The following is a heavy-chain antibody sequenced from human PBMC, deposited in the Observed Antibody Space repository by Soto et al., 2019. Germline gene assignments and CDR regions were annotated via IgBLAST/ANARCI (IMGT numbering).Heavy chain of an antibody. D-gene: IGHD6-19*01. J-gene: IGHJ3*02. CDR1: GFTFSSYA. CDR3: ARDRAVGTYDAFDI. V-gene: IGHV3-30*04. CDR2: ISYDGSNK. Sequence: GGSLRLSCAASGFTFSSYAMHWVRQAPGKGLEWVAVISYDGSNKYYADSVKGRFTISRDNSKNTLYLQMNSLRAEDTAVYYCARDRAVGTYDAFDIWGQGTMVTVSS.